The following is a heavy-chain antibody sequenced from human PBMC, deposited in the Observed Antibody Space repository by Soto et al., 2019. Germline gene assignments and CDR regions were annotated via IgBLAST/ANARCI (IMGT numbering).Heavy chain of an antibody. CDR1: GFTFSSYG. CDR2: IWYDGSKK. D-gene: IGHD6-19*01. Sequence: QVQLVESGGGVVQPGRSLRLSCAASGFTFSSYGMHWVRQAPGKGLEWVAGIWYDGSKKYYADSVKGRLTISRDNSKNTLYLQMNSLSAEDTAVYYCARDCAGYSSGWYQRGGFDYWGQVTLVTVSS. J-gene: IGHJ4*02. V-gene: IGHV3-33*01. CDR3: ARDCAGYSSGWYQRGGFDY.